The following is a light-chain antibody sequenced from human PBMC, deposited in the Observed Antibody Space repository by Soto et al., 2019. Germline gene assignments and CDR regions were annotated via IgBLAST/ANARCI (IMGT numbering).Light chain of an antibody. J-gene: IGKJ2*01. V-gene: IGKV3-20*01. CDR1: QIISSTY. CDR2: GAS. Sequence: DIVLTQSPGTLSLSPGERASLSCRASQIISSTYLGWYQQKPGQAARLLFYGASSRATGIPDRFSGSGSGTDFTLTIIRLEPKDFAVYYCQHYGTSLYTFGQGTKLEIK. CDR3: QHYGTSLYT.